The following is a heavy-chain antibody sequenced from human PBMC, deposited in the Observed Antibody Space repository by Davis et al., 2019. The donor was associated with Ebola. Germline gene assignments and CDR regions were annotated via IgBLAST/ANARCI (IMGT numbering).Heavy chain of an antibody. D-gene: IGHD1-26*01. Sequence: ASVKVSCKASGYTFTSYYMHWVRQAPGQGLEWMGIINPSGGSTTYAQKFQGRVTMTRDTSTSTVYMELSSLRSEDTAVYYCARDMRAHIVGATSGHWGQGTLVTVSS. CDR1: GYTFTSYY. V-gene: IGHV1-46*01. CDR2: INPSGGST. J-gene: IGHJ4*02. CDR3: ARDMRAHIVGATSGH.